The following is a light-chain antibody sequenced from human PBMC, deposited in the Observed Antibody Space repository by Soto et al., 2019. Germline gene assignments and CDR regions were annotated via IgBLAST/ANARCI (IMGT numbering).Light chain of an antibody. CDR2: GAS. J-gene: IGKJ3*01. Sequence: IGLTQSPGTLSLSPGERATLSCRASQSVSSTSLAWYQQKPGQAPRLLIYGASSRATGIADRFSGSGSGTDFTLTISRLEPEDFAVYYCQQYGSSGVTFGPGTKVDIK. CDR1: QSVSSTS. CDR3: QQYGSSGVT. V-gene: IGKV3-20*01.